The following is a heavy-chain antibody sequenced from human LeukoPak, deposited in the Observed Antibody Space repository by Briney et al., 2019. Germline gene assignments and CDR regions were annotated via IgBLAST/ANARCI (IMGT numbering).Heavy chain of an antibody. CDR2: IYYSGST. D-gene: IGHD1-26*01. CDR1: GGSISSSSYY. Sequence: SSETLSLTCTVSGGSISSSSYYWGWIRQPPGKGLEWIGSIYYSGSTYYNPSLKSRVTISVDTSKNQFSLKLSSVTAADTAVYYCARGRGGNYPWWFDYWGQGTLVTVSS. CDR3: ARGRGGNYPWWFDY. V-gene: IGHV4-39*01. J-gene: IGHJ4*02.